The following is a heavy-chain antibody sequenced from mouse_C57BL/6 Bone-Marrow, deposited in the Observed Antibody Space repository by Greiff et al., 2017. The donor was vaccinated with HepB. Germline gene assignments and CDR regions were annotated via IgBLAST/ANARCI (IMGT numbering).Heavy chain of an antibody. Sequence: EVQLVESGGGLVQPGGSLKLSCAASGFTFSVYGMAWVRQAPRKGPEWVAFISNLAYSIYYADTVTGRFTISRENAKNTLYLEMSSLRSEDTAMYYCARQTDYGSSYDWYFDVWGTGTTVTVSS. D-gene: IGHD1-1*01. J-gene: IGHJ1*03. CDR1: GFTFSVYG. CDR2: ISNLAYSI. CDR3: ARQTDYGSSYDWYFDV. V-gene: IGHV5-15*01.